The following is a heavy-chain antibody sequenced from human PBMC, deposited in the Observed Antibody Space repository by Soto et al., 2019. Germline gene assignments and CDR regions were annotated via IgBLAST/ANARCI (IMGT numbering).Heavy chain of an antibody. CDR3: AKIGIPDYYDSGGYVY. V-gene: IGHV3-30*18. CDR1: GFSFRSYA. CDR2: ISDDGNNK. J-gene: IGHJ4*02. Sequence: QVQLVESGGGVVQPGRSLRLSCVASGFSFRSYAMDWVRQAPGKGLEWVAVISDDGNNKYYVDSVKGRFTISRDNSKNTLYLQMNSLRDEDTAVYYCAKIGIPDYYDSGGYVYWGQGTLVTASS. D-gene: IGHD3-22*01.